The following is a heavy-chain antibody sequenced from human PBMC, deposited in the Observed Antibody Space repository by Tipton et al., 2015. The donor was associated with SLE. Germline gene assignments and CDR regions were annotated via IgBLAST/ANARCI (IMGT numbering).Heavy chain of an antibody. CDR1: GGSISSSSNY. D-gene: IGHD6-13*01. V-gene: IGHV4-39*07. CDR3: ARSSGYSSSWYKAFDI. CDR2: IYYSGST. Sequence: TLSLTCTVSGGSISSSSNYWGWIRQPPGKGLEWIGSIYYSGSTYYNPSLKSRVTISVDTSKNQFSLKLSSVTAADTAVYYCARSSGYSSSWYKAFDIWGQGTMVTVSS. J-gene: IGHJ3*02.